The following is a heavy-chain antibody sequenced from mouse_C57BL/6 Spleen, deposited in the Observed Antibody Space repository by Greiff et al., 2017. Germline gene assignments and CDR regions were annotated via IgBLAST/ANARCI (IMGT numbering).Heavy chain of an antibody. CDR1: GYAFSSYW. J-gene: IGHJ1*03. CDR3: ARGGYYGSRYFDV. CDR2: IYPGDGDT. Sequence: QVQLKESGAELVKPGASVKISCKASGYAFSSYWMNWVKQRPGKGLEWIGQIYPGDGDTNYNGKFKGKATLTADKSSSTAYMQLSSLTSEDSAVYFCARGGYYGSRYFDVWGTGTTVTVSS. V-gene: IGHV1-80*01. D-gene: IGHD1-1*01.